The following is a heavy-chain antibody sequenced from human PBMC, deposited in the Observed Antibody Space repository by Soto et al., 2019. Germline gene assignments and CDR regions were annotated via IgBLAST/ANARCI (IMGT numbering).Heavy chain of an antibody. CDR3: ARRSRLLRGWFYYYGMDV. CDR2: INHSGST. Sequence: SETLSLTCTVYGGSFSGYYWSWIRQPPGKGLEWIGEINHSGSTNYNPSLKSRVTISVDTSKNQFSLKLSSVTAADTAVYYCARRSRLLRGWFYYYGMDVWGQGTTVTVSS. V-gene: IGHV4-34*01. J-gene: IGHJ6*02. CDR1: GGSFSGYY. D-gene: IGHD1-26*01.